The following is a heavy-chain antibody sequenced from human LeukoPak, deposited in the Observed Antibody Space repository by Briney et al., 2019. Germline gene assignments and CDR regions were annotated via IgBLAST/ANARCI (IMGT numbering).Heavy chain of an antibody. J-gene: IGHJ5*02. D-gene: IGHD2-2*01. CDR3: ARLFPVWVPAAMRGYDWFDP. Sequence: GGSLRLSCAASGFTFSSYSMNWVRQAPGKGLEWVSSISSSSSYIYYADSVKGRFTISRDNAKNSLYLQMNSLRVEDTAVYYCARLFPVWVPAAMRGYDWFDPWGQGTLVTVSS. CDR1: GFTFSSYS. CDR2: ISSSSSYI. V-gene: IGHV3-21*04.